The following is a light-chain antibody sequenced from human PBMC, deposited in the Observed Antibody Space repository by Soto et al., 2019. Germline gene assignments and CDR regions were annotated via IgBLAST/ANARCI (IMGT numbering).Light chain of an antibody. Sequence: EIVMTQSPATLSVSPGERSTLSCMASQSVSNNVAWYQQKPGWAPRLLIYGTYTRATGITARFSGSESGTEFTLTISSLQSEDSAVYYCQQYNNWPWAVGQGTKVEIK. CDR2: GTY. CDR3: QQYNNWPWA. V-gene: IGKV3-15*01. J-gene: IGKJ1*01. CDR1: QSVSNN.